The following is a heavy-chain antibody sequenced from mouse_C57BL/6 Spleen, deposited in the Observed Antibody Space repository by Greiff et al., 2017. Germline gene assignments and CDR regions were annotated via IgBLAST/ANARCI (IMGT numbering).Heavy chain of an antibody. Sequence: QVQLQQPGAELVKPGASVTMSCKASGYTFTSYWITWVKQRPGQGLEWIGDIYPGSGSTNYNEKFKSKATLTVDTSSSTAYMQLSSLTSEDSAVYACARMDYYGSADYAVDYWGQGTSVTVSS. CDR2: IYPGSGST. CDR1: GYTFTSYW. V-gene: IGHV1-55*01. D-gene: IGHD1-1*01. CDR3: ARMDYYGSADYAVDY. J-gene: IGHJ4*01.